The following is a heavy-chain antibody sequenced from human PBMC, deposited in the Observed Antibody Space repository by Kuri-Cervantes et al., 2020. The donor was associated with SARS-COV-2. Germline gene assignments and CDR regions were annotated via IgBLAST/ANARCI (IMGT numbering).Heavy chain of an antibody. D-gene: IGHD3-22*01. V-gene: IGHV3-30*04. CDR2: ISDDAEKK. J-gene: IGHJ6*03. CDR1: GFTFSRYA. CDR3: AREGYYDSSGNYAATGMDV. Sequence: GGSLRLSCAASGFTFSRYAIHCVRQAPGKGLEWVAVISDDAEKKYYADSVKGRFTISRDNSHNTMYLQMNSLRTEDTAVYFRAREGYYDSSGNYAATGMDVWGKGTTVTVSS.